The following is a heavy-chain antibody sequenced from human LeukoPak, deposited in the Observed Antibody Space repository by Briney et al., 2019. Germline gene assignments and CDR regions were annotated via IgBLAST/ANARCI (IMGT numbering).Heavy chain of an antibody. CDR3: AKRSSNFGSEYFQQ. Sequence: KSSETLSLTCTVSGGSISSSSYYWGWIRQPPGKGLEWIGSIYYSGSTYYNPSLKSRVTISVDTSKNQFSLKLSSVTAADTAVYYCAKRSSNFGSEYFQQWGPGTLVTVSS. J-gene: IGHJ1*01. V-gene: IGHV4-39*01. D-gene: IGHD4-11*01. CDR1: GGSISSSSYY. CDR2: IYYSGST.